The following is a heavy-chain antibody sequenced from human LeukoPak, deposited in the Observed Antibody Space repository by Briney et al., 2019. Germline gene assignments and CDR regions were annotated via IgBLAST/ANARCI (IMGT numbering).Heavy chain of an antibody. CDR2: IYHSGST. D-gene: IGHD3-10*01. J-gene: IGHJ6*02. CDR3: ARVIRGDYYGSGTRNGYYYGMDV. Sequence: SETLSLTCAVSGGSISSGGYSWSWIRQPPGKGLEWIGYIYHSGSTYYNPSLKSRVTISVDRSKNQFSLQLNSVTPEDTAVYHCARVIRGDYYGSGTRNGYYYGMDVWGQGTTVTVSS. CDR1: GGSISSGGYS. V-gene: IGHV4-30-2*01.